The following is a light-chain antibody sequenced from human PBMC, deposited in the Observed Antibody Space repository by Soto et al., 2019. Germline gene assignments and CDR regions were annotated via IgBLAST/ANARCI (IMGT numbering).Light chain of an antibody. Sequence: DIQMTQSPSSLSASEGDRVTITCQASQDRRNFLNWFQQKPGKAPNLLIHDAYDLDTGVPSRFSIGGARTHITVASNSMQPEVVATKYCKHFEKPLFTFGPGTKVAI. CDR1: QDRRNF. CDR2: DAY. CDR3: KHFEKPLFT. J-gene: IGKJ3*01. V-gene: IGKV1-33*01.